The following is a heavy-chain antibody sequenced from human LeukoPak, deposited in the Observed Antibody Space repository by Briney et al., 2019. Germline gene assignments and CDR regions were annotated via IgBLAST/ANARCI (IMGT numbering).Heavy chain of an antibody. V-gene: IGHV4-30-2*01. CDR2: IYHSGST. J-gene: IGHJ4*02. CDR3: ARASGYLFDY. Sequence: SGTLSLTCAVSGGSISSGGYSWSWIRQPPGKGLEWIGYIYHSGSTYYNPSLKSRVTISVDRSKNQFPLKLSSVTAADTAVYYCARASGYLFDYWGQGTLVTVSS. CDR1: GGSISSGGYS. D-gene: IGHD5-18*01.